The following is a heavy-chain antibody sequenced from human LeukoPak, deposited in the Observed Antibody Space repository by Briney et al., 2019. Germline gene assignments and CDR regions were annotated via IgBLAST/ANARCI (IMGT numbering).Heavy chain of an antibody. CDR3: TYSSSWLNFDY. Sequence: GASVKVSCKASGYTFTSYDINWVRQATGQGVECMGWMNPNSGNTGYAQNFQGRVTMTRNTSISTAYMELSCLRSEDTAVYYCTYSSSWLNFDYWGQGTLVTVSS. CDR2: MNPNSGNT. CDR1: GYTFTSYD. J-gene: IGHJ4*02. V-gene: IGHV1-8*01. D-gene: IGHD6-13*01.